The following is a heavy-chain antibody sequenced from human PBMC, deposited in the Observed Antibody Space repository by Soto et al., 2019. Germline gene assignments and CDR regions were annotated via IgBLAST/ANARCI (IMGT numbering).Heavy chain of an antibody. D-gene: IGHD6-19*01. J-gene: IGHJ3*02. CDR1: GYTFTSYY. CDR2: INPSGGST. V-gene: IGHV1-46*03. Sequence: ASVKVSCKASGYTFTSYYMHWVRQAPGQGLEWMGIINPSGGSTSYAQKFQGRVTMTRDTSTSTVYMELSSLRSEDTAVYYCARDRSRIAVAGIRPDAFDIWGQGTMVTVSS. CDR3: ARDRSRIAVAGIRPDAFDI.